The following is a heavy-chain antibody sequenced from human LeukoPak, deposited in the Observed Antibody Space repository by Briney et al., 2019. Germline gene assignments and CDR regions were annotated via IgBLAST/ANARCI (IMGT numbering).Heavy chain of an antibody. V-gene: IGHV3-30*02. D-gene: IGHD1-26*01. J-gene: IGHJ5*02. CDR3: AKYRGKWLTTYNLFDP. Sequence: PGWSLRLSCLASRFTFSSYGMHWLRQAPGKGLEWVAFIRYDGSNKYCADSVKGRFTISRDNSKNTLYLQMNSLRAEDTAVYYCAKYRGKWLTTYNLFDPWGQGTLVTVSS. CDR1: RFTFSSYG. CDR2: IRYDGSNK.